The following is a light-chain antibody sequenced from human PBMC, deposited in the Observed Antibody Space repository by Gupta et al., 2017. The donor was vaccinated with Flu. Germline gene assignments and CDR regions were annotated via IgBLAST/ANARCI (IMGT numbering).Light chain of an antibody. CDR3: QHDKSFPHT. CDR2: KAS. V-gene: IGKV1-5*03. Sequence: PSTLSASVGDRVTNTCRASQSISSWLPWYQQKPGKAPKLLLYKASSLESGVPSQYNGSESVTDFTLTISSLQPDDFPTYYCQHDKSFPHTFGQGTKMEIK. CDR1: QSISSW. J-gene: IGKJ2*01.